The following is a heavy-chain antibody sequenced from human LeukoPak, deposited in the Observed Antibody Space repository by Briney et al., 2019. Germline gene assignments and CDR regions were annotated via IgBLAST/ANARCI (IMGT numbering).Heavy chain of an antibody. V-gene: IGHV4-34*01. CDR2: INHSGST. CDR1: GGSFSGYY. J-gene: IGHJ4*02. CDR3: ARGGRRITMIVVAKGYFDY. D-gene: IGHD3-22*01. Sequence: SETLSLTCAVYGGSFSGYYWSWIRQPPGKGLEWIGEINHSGSTNYNPSLKSRVTISVDTSKNQFSLKLSSATAADTAVYYCARGGRRITMIVVAKGYFDYWGQGTLVTVSS.